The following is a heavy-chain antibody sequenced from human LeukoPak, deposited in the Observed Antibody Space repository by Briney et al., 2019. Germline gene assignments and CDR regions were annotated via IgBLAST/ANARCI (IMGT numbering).Heavy chain of an antibody. J-gene: IGHJ4*02. CDR3: AKEPGYCSGGSCYGETGALDY. D-gene: IGHD2-15*01. CDR2: ISWDGGST. Sequence: PGGSLRLSCAASGFTFDDYAMHWVRHAPGKGLEWVSLISWDGGSTYYADSVKGRFTISRDNSKNSLYLQMNSLRAEDTALYYCAKEPGYCSGGSCYGETGALDYWGQGTLVTVSS. V-gene: IGHV3-43D*03. CDR1: GFTFDDYA.